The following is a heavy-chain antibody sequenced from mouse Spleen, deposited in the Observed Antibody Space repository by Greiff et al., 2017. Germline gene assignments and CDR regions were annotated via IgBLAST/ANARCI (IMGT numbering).Heavy chain of an antibody. D-gene: IGHD1-2*01. CDR2: IRDGGSYT. CDR3: ARGEVITTAFAYFDY. CDR1: GFTFSDSY. V-gene: IGHV5-4*02. J-gene: IGHJ2*01. Sequence: EVMLVESGGGLVKPGGSLKLSCAASGFTFSDSYMYWVRQTPEKRLEWVATIRDGGSYTYYPDSVKGRFTISRNNAKNNLYLQMSSLKSEDTAMYYCARGEVITTAFAYFDYWGQGTTLTVSS.